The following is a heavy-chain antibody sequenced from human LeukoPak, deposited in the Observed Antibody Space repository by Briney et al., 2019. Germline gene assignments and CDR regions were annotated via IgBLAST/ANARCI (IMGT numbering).Heavy chain of an antibody. D-gene: IGHD4-23*01. J-gene: IGHJ5*02. V-gene: IGHV4-30-2*01. CDR1: GGSISSGGYS. CDR3: ARDFSGNSVWFDP. CDR2: IYHSGST. Sequence: SETLSLTCAVSGGSISSGGYSWSWIRQPPGKGLEWIGYIYHSGSTYYNPSLKSRVTISVDRSKNQFSLKLSSVTAADTAVYYCARDFSGNSVWFDPLGQGTLVTVSS.